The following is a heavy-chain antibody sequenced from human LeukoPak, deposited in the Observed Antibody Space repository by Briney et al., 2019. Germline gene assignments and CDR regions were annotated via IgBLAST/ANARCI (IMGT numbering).Heavy chain of an antibody. Sequence: GGSLRLSCAASGFTFDDYGMTWVRQAPGKGLEWVSDINWNGFSTRYADSVKGRFTISRDNAKNSLYLQMNSLRDEDTAMYYCASRSTYLDYWGQGTLVTVSS. CDR1: GFTFDDYG. J-gene: IGHJ4*02. V-gene: IGHV3-20*04. CDR2: INWNGFST. D-gene: IGHD5/OR15-5a*01. CDR3: ASRSTYLDY.